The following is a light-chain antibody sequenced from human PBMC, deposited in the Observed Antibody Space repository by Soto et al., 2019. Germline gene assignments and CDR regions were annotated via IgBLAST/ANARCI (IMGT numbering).Light chain of an antibody. Sequence: EIVMTQSPATLSVSPGDRATLSCRASQSVSSNLAWYQQKPGQAPRLLIYGTSTRATGIPARFSGSGCGTEFTLTISSLQSEDFAVYYCQQYNYWYTFGQGTKLEIK. V-gene: IGKV3-15*01. CDR2: GTS. CDR1: QSVSSN. CDR3: QQYNYWYT. J-gene: IGKJ2*01.